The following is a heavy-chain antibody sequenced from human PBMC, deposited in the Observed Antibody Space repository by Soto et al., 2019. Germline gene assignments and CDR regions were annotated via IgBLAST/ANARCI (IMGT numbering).Heavy chain of an antibody. Sequence: PGGSLRLSCAASGFTISNYSXNWVXHAPGKGLEWVSSISSSSTIYYADSVKGRFTISRDTSRNTLYLHMNSLRPEDTAVYYCARDVLPRYSDSRDSSGPGTXATXS. J-gene: IGHJ5*01. V-gene: IGHV3-48*01. CDR3: ARDVLPRYSDSRDS. CDR1: GFTISNYS. D-gene: IGHD4-17*01. CDR2: ISSSSTI.